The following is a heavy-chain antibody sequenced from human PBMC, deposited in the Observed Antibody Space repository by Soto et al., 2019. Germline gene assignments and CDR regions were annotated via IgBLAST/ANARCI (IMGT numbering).Heavy chain of an antibody. CDR2: IYYSGNT. V-gene: IGHV4-30-4*01. CDR3: AREGGESSDGLYYFDS. D-gene: IGHD3-16*01. Sequence: SETLSLTCTVYGGSTSSDNYWSWIRQPPGKGLEWIGHIYYSGNTDYNPSLKSRLAISIDTSKNQFSLKLSSVTAADTAVYFCAREGGESSDGLYYFDSWGQVAMGTVSS. CDR1: GGSTSSDNY. J-gene: IGHJ4*02.